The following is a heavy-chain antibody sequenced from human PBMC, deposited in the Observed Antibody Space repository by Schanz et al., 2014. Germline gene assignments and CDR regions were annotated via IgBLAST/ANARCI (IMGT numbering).Heavy chain of an antibody. J-gene: IGHJ4*02. D-gene: IGHD2-15*01. CDR3: ATCSGGTCHAKPVLDN. Sequence: QVHLVQSGAKVKEPGSSVTVSCKPSGGTFVTFFFTWVRQAPGQGPQWMGRISPLLGVANYAQEFQGRLTITADTSTSTAYMELSSLRSEDTAVYYCATCSGGTCHAKPVLDNWGQGTLVTVSS. CDR1: GGTFVTFF. V-gene: IGHV1-69*04. CDR2: ISPLLGVA.